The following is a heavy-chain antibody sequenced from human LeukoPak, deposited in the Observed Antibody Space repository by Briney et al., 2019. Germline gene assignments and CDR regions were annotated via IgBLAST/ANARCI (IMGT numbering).Heavy chain of an antibody. V-gene: IGHV1-3*01. CDR2: INAGNGNT. CDR3: ARVRGRTAYSSSWYGY. J-gene: IGHJ4*02. D-gene: IGHD6-13*01. CDR1: GYTFTSYA. Sequence: ASVKVSCKASGYTFTSYAMHWVRQAPGQRLEWMGWINAGNGNTKYSQKFQGRVTMTRDTSISTAYMELSRLRSDDTAVYYCARVRGRTAYSSSWYGYWGQGTLVTVSS.